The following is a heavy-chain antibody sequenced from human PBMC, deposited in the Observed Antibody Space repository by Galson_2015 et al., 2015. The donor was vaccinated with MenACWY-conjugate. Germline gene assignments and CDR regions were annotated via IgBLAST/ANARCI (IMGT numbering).Heavy chain of an antibody. CDR1: GFIFSGFG. D-gene: IGHD3-22*01. CDR2: IRYDGINE. CDR3: ARDHLDYYDTSGHDAFDM. J-gene: IGHJ3*02. V-gene: IGHV3-30*02. Sequence: SLRLSCAASGFIFSGFGMNWVRQAPGKGLEWVSSIRYDGINEYYGDSVKGRFTVSRDNSKNTLYMHMNDLRGDDTAVYYCARDHLDYYDTSGHDAFDMWGQGTMVTVSS.